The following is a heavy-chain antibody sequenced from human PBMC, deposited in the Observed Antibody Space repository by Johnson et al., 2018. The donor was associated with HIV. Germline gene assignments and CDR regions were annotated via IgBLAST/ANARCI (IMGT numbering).Heavy chain of an antibody. Sequence: VQLVESGGGVVQPGGSLRLSCAASGFTFGSYAMHWVRQAPAKGLEWVAVISYDGSDKYYADSVKGRLTISRDNAKNSLYLQMNSLRAEDTALYYCAKVRERPVTTRSDAFDIWGQGTMVTVSS. J-gene: IGHJ3*02. D-gene: IGHD4-17*01. CDR3: AKVRERPVTTRSDAFDI. V-gene: IGHV3-30*04. CDR1: GFTFGSYA. CDR2: ISYDGSDK.